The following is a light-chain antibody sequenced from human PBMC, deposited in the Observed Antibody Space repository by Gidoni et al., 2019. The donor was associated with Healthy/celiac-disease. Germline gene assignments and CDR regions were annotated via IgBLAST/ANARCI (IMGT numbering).Light chain of an antibody. CDR1: QRVSSY. V-gene: IGKV3-11*01. J-gene: IGKJ5*01. CDR3: QQRSNWPPIT. CDR2: DAS. Sequence: EIVLTQSPATLSLSPGERATVSCRARQRVSSYLAWYQQKPGQAPRLLIYDASNRATGIPARCSGSGSGTDLTLTISSLEPEDFAVYDCQQRSNWPPITFGQXTRLEIK.